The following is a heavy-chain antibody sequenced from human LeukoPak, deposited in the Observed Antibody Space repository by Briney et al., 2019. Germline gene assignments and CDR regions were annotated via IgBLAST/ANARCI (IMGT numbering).Heavy chain of an antibody. V-gene: IGHV6-1*01. J-gene: IGHJ5*02. CDR2: TYYRSKWYN. Sequence: SQTLSLTCAISGDSVSSSSASWNWIRQSPSRGLEWLGRTYYRSKWYNDYAVYVKSRITINPDTSKNQFSLHLNSVTPEDTAVYYCARAESGRGWFGPWGQGTLVTVSS. CDR3: ARAESGRGWFGP. D-gene: IGHD1-26*01. CDR1: GDSVSSSSAS.